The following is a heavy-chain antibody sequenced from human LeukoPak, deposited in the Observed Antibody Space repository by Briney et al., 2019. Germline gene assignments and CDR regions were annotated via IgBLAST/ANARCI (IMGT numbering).Heavy chain of an antibody. CDR3: AREYIVGALDY. D-gene: IGHD1-26*01. Sequence: PGGSLRLSCAASGFTFSSYGMHWVRQAPGKGLEWVAVIWYDGSNKYYADSVKGRFTISRDNSKNTLYLQMNSLRAEDTAVYCCAREYIVGALDYWGQGTLVTVSS. CDR1: GFTFSSYG. V-gene: IGHV3-33*01. J-gene: IGHJ4*02. CDR2: IWYDGSNK.